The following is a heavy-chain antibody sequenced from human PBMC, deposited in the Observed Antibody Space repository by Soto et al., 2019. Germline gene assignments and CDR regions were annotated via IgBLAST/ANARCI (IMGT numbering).Heavy chain of an antibody. D-gene: IGHD2-2*01. CDR3: ARLPIVVVPAAAERDY. V-gene: IGHV3-30-3*01. J-gene: IGHJ4*02. CDR1: GFTFGSYA. Sequence: PGGSLRLSCAASGFTFGSYAMHWVRQAPGKGLEWVAVISYDGSNKYYADSVKGRFTISRDNSKNTLYLQMNSLRAEDTAVYYCARLPIVVVPAAAERDYWGQGTLVTVSS. CDR2: ISYDGSNK.